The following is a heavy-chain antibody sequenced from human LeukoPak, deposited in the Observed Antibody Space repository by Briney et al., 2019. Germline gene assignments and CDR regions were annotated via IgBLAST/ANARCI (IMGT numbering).Heavy chain of an antibody. Sequence: PSETLSLTCVVDSGSFNDYYWSWIRQPPGKGLEWIGEINHSGGPRYNPSLKSRVTISSDRSNNQFSLTLNSVTAADTAVYFCARGAKARNWKKAFHYFHYMDVWDQGTTVIVSS. V-gene: IGHV4-34*01. CDR1: SGSFNDYY. J-gene: IGHJ6*03. D-gene: IGHD1-1*01. CDR3: ARGAKARNWKKAFHYFHYMDV. CDR2: INHSGGP.